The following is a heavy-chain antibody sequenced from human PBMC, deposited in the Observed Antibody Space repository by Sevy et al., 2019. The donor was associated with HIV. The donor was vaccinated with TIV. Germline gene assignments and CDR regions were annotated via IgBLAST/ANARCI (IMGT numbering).Heavy chain of an antibody. CDR2: IRSKPYGGTT. CDR1: GFTFGDYP. J-gene: IGHJ4*02. Sequence: GGSQRLSCTTSGFTFGDYPMGWSRQAPGKGLEWVGFIRSKPYGGTTEYAASVKGRFIISGDDSRSIAYLQMNSLKTDDTAVYYCTRDPLEHLPDYWGQGTLVTVSS. D-gene: IGHD6-6*01. V-gene: IGHV3-49*03. CDR3: TRDPLEHLPDY.